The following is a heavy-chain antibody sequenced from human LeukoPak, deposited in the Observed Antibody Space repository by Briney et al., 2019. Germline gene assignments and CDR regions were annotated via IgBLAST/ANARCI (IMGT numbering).Heavy chain of an antibody. CDR2: INPSGGST. J-gene: IGHJ4*02. V-gene: IGHV1-46*01. D-gene: IGHD2-2*01. CDR1: GYTFTIYY. Sequence: GASVKVSCKASGYTFTIYYMHWVRQAPGQGLEWMGIINPSGGSTSYAQKFQGRVTMTRDTSTSTVYMELSSLRSEDTAVYYCARDSGYCSSTSCPGSGGVDYWGQGTLVTVSS. CDR3: ARDSGYCSSTSCPGSGGVDY.